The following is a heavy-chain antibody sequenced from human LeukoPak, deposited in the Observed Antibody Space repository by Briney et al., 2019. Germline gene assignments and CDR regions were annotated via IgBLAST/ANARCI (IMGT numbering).Heavy chain of an antibody. CDR1: GFTFSSYG. J-gene: IGHJ4*02. V-gene: IGHV3-33*01. Sequence: GGSLRLSCAASGFTFSSYGMHWVRQAPGKGLEWVAVIWYDGSNKYYADSVKGRFTISRDNSKNTLYLQMSSLRAEDTAVYYCARDLPNYYDSSGYPSVPGYWGQGTLVTVSS. CDR2: IWYDGSNK. CDR3: ARDLPNYYDSSGYPSVPGY. D-gene: IGHD3-22*01.